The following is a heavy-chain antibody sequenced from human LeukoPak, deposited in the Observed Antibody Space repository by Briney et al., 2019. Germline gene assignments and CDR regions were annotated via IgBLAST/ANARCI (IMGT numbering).Heavy chain of an antibody. J-gene: IGHJ6*03. Sequence: GGSLRLSCAASGFTFNGYSMNWVRQAPGKGLEWVSYISSSGSTIYYADSVKGRFTISRDNTKNSVYLQMNTLRAEDTAVYYCARLRSGDMDVWGKGTTVTVSS. CDR3: ARLRSGDMDV. CDR1: GFTFNGYS. V-gene: IGHV3-48*04. CDR2: ISSSGSTI. D-gene: IGHD6-25*01.